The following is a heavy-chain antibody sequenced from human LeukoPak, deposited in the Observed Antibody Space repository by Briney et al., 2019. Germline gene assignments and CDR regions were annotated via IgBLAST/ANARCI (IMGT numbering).Heavy chain of an antibody. CDR2: IFYTGTT. V-gene: IGHV4-39*01. Sequence: SETLSFTCTVSGGSISSSTFYWGWIRQPPGKGLEWVGNIFYTGTTYYNPSLKSRVTMSVDTSQNQFSLKLSSVTATDTTVYYCARTHELSVDTAMVSYYYMDVWGRGTTVTVSS. D-gene: IGHD5-18*01. CDR3: ARTHELSVDTAMVSYYYMDV. J-gene: IGHJ6*03. CDR1: GGSISSSTFY.